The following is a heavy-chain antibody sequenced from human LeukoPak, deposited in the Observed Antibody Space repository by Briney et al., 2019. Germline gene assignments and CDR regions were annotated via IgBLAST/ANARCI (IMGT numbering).Heavy chain of an antibody. CDR3: ARAPTSVSNPYYFDY. J-gene: IGHJ4*02. CDR2: IYPGDSDT. D-gene: IGHD4-11*01. CDR1: GSSFSNYW. V-gene: IGHV5-51*01. Sequence: GGSLKISCKASGSSFSNYWIGWVRRMPGKGLEWMWIIYPGDSDTRYSPSFQGQVTISADKSITTGYLQWSSLKASDTAMYYCARAPTSVSNPYYFDYWGQGALVTVSS.